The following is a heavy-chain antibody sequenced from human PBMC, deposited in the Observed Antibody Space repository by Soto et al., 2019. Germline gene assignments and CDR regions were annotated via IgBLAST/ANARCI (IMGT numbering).Heavy chain of an antibody. Sequence: SETLSLTCTVSGGSISSYYWSWIRQPPGKGLEWIGYIYYSGSTNYNPSLKSRVTISVDTSKNQFSLKLSSVTAADTAVYYCARGDYYDLGYGMDVWGQGTTVTVSS. CDR3: ARGDYYDLGYGMDV. V-gene: IGHV4-59*01. CDR1: GGSISSYY. D-gene: IGHD3-3*01. J-gene: IGHJ6*02. CDR2: IYYSGST.